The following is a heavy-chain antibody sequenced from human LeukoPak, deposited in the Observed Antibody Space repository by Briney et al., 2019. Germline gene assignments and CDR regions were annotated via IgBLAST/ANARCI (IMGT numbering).Heavy chain of an antibody. V-gene: IGHV3-53*01. CDR3: ARDSDSSGYFGAFDI. J-gene: IGHJ3*02. CDR2: IYSGGST. D-gene: IGHD3-22*01. Sequence: PGGSLRLSCAASGFTVSSNYMSWVRQAPGKGLEWVSVIYSGGSTYYADSVKGRFTISRDNSKNTLYLQMNSLRAEDTAVYYCARDSDSSGYFGAFDIWGQGTMATVSS. CDR1: GFTVSSNY.